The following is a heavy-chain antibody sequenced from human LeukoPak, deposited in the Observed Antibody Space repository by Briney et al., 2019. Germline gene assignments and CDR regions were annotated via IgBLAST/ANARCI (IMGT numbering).Heavy chain of an antibody. D-gene: IGHD5-18*01. CDR2: INHSGST. CDR1: GGSFSGYY. Sequence: PSETLSLTCAVYGGSFSGYYWSWIRQPPGKGLEWIGEINHSGSTNYNPSLKSRVTISVDTSKNQFSLKLSSVTAADTAVYYCARGLPRGYSYALDAFDIWSQGTMVTVSS. CDR3: ARGLPRGYSYALDAFDI. V-gene: IGHV4-34*01. J-gene: IGHJ3*02.